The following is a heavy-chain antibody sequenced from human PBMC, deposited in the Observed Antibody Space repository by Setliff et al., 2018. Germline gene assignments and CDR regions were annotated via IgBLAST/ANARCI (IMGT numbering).Heavy chain of an antibody. V-gene: IGHV4-59*01. D-gene: IGHD4-4*01. Sequence: SETLSLTCTVSGGSISSYYWSWIRQPPGKGLEWIGYIYYSGSTNYNPSLKSRVTISVDTSKNQFSLKLSSVTAADAAVYYCARGGNDYKWGAFDIWGQGTMVTVSS. CDR3: ARGGNDYKWGAFDI. CDR1: GGSISSYY. CDR2: IYYSGST. J-gene: IGHJ3*02.